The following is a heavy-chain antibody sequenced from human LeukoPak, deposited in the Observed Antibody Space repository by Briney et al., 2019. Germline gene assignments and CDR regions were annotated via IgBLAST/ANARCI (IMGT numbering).Heavy chain of an antibody. V-gene: IGHV3-49*04. CDR1: GFNFGDYA. CDR3: TREVGHVGMSAN. Sequence: GRSLRLSCTASGFNFGDYAMSWVRQAPGKGLEWVGFIRSKAAGEALEYDPSVEGRFTISRDDSKSVAYLQMTSLKTEDTAVYFCTREVGHVGMSANWGPGTPVTVAS. J-gene: IGHJ4*02. D-gene: IGHD1-14*01. CDR2: IRSKAAGEAL.